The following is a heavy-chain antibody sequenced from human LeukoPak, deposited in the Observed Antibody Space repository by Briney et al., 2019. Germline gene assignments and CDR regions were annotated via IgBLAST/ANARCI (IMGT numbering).Heavy chain of an antibody. D-gene: IGHD6-13*01. CDR3: ARGGIAAAGAYFDY. CDR2: ISSSSSYI. V-gene: IGHV3-21*01. Sequence: NPGGSLRLSCAASGFTFSSYSMNWVRQAPGKGLEWVSSISSSSSYIYYADSVKGRFTISRDNAKNSLYLQMNSRRAEDTAVYYCARGGIAAAGAYFDYWGQGTLVTVSS. J-gene: IGHJ4*02. CDR1: GFTFSSYS.